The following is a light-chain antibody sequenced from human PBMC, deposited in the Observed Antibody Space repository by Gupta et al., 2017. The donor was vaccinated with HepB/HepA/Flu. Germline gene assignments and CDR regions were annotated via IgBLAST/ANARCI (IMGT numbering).Light chain of an antibody. CDR2: QDS. J-gene: IGLJ2*01. V-gene: IGLV3-1*01. CDR3: QAWDSSTAV. Sequence: SYELTQPPSVSVSPGQTDSITCSGDKSGDKYACWYQQKAGQSPVLVIYQDSKRASGIPERFSGANSGNTATLTISGTQAMDEADYYCQAWDSSTAVFGGGTKLTVL. CDR1: KSGDKY.